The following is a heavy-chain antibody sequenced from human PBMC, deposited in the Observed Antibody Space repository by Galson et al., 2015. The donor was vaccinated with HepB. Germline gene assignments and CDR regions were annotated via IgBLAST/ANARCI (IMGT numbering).Heavy chain of an antibody. Sequence: SLRLSCAASEFSLSTYAMHWVRQAPGKGLEWVAIISDDGSTYYADTVTGRFTISRDNSKNTLYLQMNSLRVEDTAVYYCAKDQRSSRASRYDWFDPWGQGTLVTVSS. CDR1: EFSLSTYA. CDR2: ISDDGST. V-gene: IGHV3-30-3*01. CDR3: AKDQRSSRASRYDWFDP. J-gene: IGHJ5*02. D-gene: IGHD6-25*01.